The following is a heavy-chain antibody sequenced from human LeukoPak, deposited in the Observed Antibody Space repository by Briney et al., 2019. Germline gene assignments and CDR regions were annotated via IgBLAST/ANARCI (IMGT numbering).Heavy chain of an antibody. CDR3: ARRRYYDSSGYSPTYYFDY. D-gene: IGHD3-22*01. CDR1: GDSIIGSY. CDR2: IYYSVDT. V-gene: IGHV4-59*01. Sequence: PSETLSLTCTVSGDSIIGSYWSWIRQAPGKGLEWIGYIYYSVDTDYNPSLKSRVTISVDMSKKQFSLRLTSVTAADTAVYYCARRRYYDSSGYSPTYYFDYWGQGILVTVSS. J-gene: IGHJ4*02.